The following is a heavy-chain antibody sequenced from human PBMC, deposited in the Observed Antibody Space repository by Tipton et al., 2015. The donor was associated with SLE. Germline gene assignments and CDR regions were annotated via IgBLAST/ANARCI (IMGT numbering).Heavy chain of an antibody. V-gene: IGHV4-59*01. CDR1: GGSISSYY. CDR2: IYHSGST. Sequence: TLSLTCTVSGGSISSYYWSWIRQPPGKGLEWIGYIYHSGSTYYNPSLKSRVTISVDTSKNQFSLKLSSVTAADTAVYYCARNRYRGYAAETNYYNYYYLDAWGKGTTVTVSS. D-gene: IGHD5-12*01. CDR3: ARNRYRGYAAETNYYNYYYLDA. J-gene: IGHJ6*03.